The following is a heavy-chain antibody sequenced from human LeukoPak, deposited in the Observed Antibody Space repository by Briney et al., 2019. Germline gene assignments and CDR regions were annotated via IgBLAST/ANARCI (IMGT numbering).Heavy chain of an antibody. CDR2: IYYSGST. V-gene: IGHV4-31*03. Sequence: SETLSLTCTVSGGSISSGGYYWSWIRQHPGKGLEGIGYIYYSGSTYYNPSLKSRGTISVDTSKTQFSLKLRSVTAAHTAVYYCARETGYDDYGHWWFDPWGQGTLVTVSS. D-gene: IGHD4-17*01. CDR3: ARETGYDDYGHWWFDP. J-gene: IGHJ5*02. CDR1: GGSISSGGYY.